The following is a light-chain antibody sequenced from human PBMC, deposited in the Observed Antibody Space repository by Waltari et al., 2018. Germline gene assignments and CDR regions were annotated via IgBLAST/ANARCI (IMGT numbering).Light chain of an antibody. V-gene: IGKV3-20*01. CDR2: DAS. CDR1: QSLSSTY. J-gene: IGKJ4*01. Sequence: EIVLTQSPGTLSLSPGESATLSCRASQSLSSTYLAWYQQKSAQAPRLVIYDASLRATGTPDRFSGSGSGTEFTLTISRLEPEDFAVYYCQQYGTSPTFGGGTMVEIK. CDR3: QQYGTSPT.